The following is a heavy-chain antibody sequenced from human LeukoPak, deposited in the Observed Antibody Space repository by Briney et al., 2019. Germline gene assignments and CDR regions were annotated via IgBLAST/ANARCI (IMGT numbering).Heavy chain of an antibody. CDR2: IYYSGST. V-gene: IGHV4-61*01. J-gene: IGHJ4*02. Sequence: SETLSLTCTVSGGSISSGTYYWSWIRQPPGKGLEWIGYIYYSGSTNYNPSLKSRVTMSVDTSKNQFSLKLSSVTAADTAVYYCARDNRRLPYFDYWGQGTLVTVSS. CDR1: GGSISSGTYY. D-gene: IGHD1-1*01. CDR3: ARDNRRLPYFDY.